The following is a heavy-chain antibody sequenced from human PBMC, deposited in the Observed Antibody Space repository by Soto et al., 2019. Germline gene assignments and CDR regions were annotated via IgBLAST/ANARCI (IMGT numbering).Heavy chain of an antibody. Sequence: EVHLVESGGGLMQPGGSLRLYCAASGFTVSSNYMTWVRQAPGKGLEWVSVMYSGGSTYYADSVKGRFTISRDTSKNTLHLEMISLSVEDTDVYYCARDRGLYGMDVWGQGTTVTVSS. CDR3: ARDRGLYGMDV. V-gene: IGHV3-53*01. CDR2: MYSGGST. D-gene: IGHD3-10*01. J-gene: IGHJ6*02. CDR1: GFTVSSNY.